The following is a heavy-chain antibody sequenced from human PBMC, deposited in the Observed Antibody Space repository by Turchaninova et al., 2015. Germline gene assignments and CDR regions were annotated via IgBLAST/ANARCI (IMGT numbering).Heavy chain of an antibody. CDR1: GFTFSSYA. V-gene: IGHV3-23*04. CDR2: ISHTDDKT. J-gene: IGHJ3*02. Sequence: QLVESGGGWVQLGEYVRNSCAASGFTFSSYAMSWVRQAPGKGLEWVSTISHTDDKTYDADAVKGRFTISRDTARNTLYLQMSSLGAEDTALYFRAKRGGAGWGAFDIWGQGTMITVSS. CDR3: AKRGGAGWGAFDI. D-gene: IGHD6-19*01.